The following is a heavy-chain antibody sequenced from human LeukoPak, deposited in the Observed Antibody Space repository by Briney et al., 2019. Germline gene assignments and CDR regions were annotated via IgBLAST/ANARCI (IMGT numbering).Heavy chain of an antibody. Sequence: GGSLRLSCAASGFTSSDYAMNWVRQAPGKGLEWVSVIRSSGDTTYYADFVKGRFTISRDNSKNTLYLQMNSLRAEDTAVYYCAKGYYASGSSLSAFDCWGQGTLVTVSS. D-gene: IGHD3-10*01. V-gene: IGHV3-23*01. CDR2: IRSSGDTT. CDR1: GFTSSDYA. CDR3: AKGYYASGSSLSAFDC. J-gene: IGHJ4*02.